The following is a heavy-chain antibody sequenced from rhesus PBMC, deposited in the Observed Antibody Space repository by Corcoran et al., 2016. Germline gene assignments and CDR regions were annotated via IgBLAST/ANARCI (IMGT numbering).Heavy chain of an antibody. CDR3: ARGYSGNYGLDS. J-gene: IGHJ6*01. V-gene: IGHV2-174*01. CDR2: MCWDDDK. Sequence: QVTLQESGPAPVQPTQTLTLTCTFSGFSLTTSGMGVAWIRQPPGKALVWLALMCWDDDKRYSTALKGRLTISRDTAKKQVVLRRTDMGGGGGATYYCARGYSGNYGLDSWGQGVVVTVSS. CDR1: GFSLTTSGMG. D-gene: IGHD1-44*01.